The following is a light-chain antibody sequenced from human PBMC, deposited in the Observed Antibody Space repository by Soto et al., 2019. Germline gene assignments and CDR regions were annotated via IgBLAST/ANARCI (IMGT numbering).Light chain of an antibody. CDR1: QSVTNY. CDR2: GAS. CDR3: QQYDAWPLT. J-gene: IGKJ4*01. Sequence: EIVLTQSPGTLSLSPGERATLSCGAGQSVTNYIAWYQQRPGRAPRLLIYGASSRATGIPDRFSGSGSGTEFTLTINSLQSEDFAVYYCQQYDAWPLTFGGGTKVDIK. V-gene: IGKV3D-15*01.